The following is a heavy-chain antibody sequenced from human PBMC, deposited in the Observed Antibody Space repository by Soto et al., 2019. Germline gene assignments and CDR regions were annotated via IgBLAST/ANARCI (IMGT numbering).Heavy chain of an antibody. CDR2: IYYSGST. CDR3: ARDKTIFGVVTPSYYYGMDV. D-gene: IGHD3-3*01. Sequence: PSETLSLTCTVSGGSISSGGYYWSWIRQHPGKGLEWIGYIYYSGSTYYNPSLKSRVTISVDTSKNQFSLKLSSVTAADTAVYYCARDKTIFGVVTPSYYYGMDVWGQGTTVTVSS. J-gene: IGHJ6*02. CDR1: GGSISSGGYY. V-gene: IGHV4-31*03.